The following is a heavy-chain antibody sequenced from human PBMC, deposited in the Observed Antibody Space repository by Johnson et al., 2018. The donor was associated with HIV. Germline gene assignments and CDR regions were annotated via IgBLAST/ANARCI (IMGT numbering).Heavy chain of an antibody. J-gene: IGHJ3*02. CDR2: IKQDGSEK. V-gene: IGHV3-7*01. D-gene: IGHD1-26*01. Sequence: VQLEESGGGLVQPGGSLRLSCAASGFSVSNSYKNWVCMAQGQGQEWVANIKQDGSEKYYVDSVKDRLTITRDNAKNSLYLQMNSLRAEDTAVYYCARELGSAQGLDAVEIWCQGTRVTVSS. CDR1: GFSVSNSY. CDR3: ARELGSAQGLDAVEI.